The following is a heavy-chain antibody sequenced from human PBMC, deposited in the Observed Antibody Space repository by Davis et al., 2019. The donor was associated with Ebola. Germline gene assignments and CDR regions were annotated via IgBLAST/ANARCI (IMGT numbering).Heavy chain of an antibody. CDR2: INHSGST. CDR1: GGSFSGYY. CDR3: ARDRRRVPRVDYFDY. D-gene: IGHD3-10*01. J-gene: IGHJ4*02. V-gene: IGHV4-34*01. Sequence: PSETLSLTCAVYGGSFSGYYWSWIRQPPGKGLEWIGEINHSGSTNYNPSLKSRVTISVDTSKNQFSLKLSSVTAADTAVYYCARDRRRVPRVDYFDYWGQGTLVTVSS.